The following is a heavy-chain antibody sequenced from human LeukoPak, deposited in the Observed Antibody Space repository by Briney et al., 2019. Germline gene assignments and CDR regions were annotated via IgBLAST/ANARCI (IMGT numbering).Heavy chain of an antibody. CDR2: IYTSGST. CDR3: ARHLYGSGGYFFDY. V-gene: IGHV4-4*09. D-gene: IGHD3-22*01. Sequence: SETLSLTCSLSGGSISSYHWSWLRQPPGKGREWIGYIYTSGSTNYNPSLKSRVTISVDTSKNQFYLKLSCVAAADTAVYYCARHLYGSGGYFFDYWGQGTLVTVSS. J-gene: IGHJ4*02. CDR1: GGSISSYH.